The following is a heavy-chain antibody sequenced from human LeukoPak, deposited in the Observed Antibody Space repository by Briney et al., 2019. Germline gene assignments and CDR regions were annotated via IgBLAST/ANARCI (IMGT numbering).Heavy chain of an antibody. CDR3: AKVFYGGYVFDY. CDR2: INSDGSST. Sequence: GGSLRLSCAASGFTFSSYWMHWVRQAPGKGLVWVSRINSDGSSTSYADSVKGRFTISRDNAKNTLYLQMNSLRAEDTAVYYCAKVFYGGYVFDYWGQGTLVTVSS. D-gene: IGHD4-17*01. V-gene: IGHV3-74*01. J-gene: IGHJ4*02. CDR1: GFTFSSYW.